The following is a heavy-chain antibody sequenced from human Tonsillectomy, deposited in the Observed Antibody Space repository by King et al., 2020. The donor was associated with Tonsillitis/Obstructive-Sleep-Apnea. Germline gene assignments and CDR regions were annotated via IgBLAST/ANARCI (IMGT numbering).Heavy chain of an antibody. Sequence: EVQLVESGGGLVQPGGSLRLSCSASGFTFRTYTMHWVRQAPGKGLEYVSAISSDAIGTYYADSVRGRFTISRDNSKNTLYLQMSSLRAEDTAVYYCVRPRPSYYDSSGQYWGQGTLVTVSS. J-gene: IGHJ4*02. D-gene: IGHD3-22*01. CDR2: ISSDAIGT. CDR3: VRPRPSYYDSSGQY. V-gene: IGHV3-64D*06. CDR1: GFTFRTYT.